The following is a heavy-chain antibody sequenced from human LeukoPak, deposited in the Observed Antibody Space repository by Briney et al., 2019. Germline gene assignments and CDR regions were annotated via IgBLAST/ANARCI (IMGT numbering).Heavy chain of an antibody. D-gene: IGHD6-19*01. J-gene: IGHJ5*02. CDR2: INHSGST. CDR3: ARPSAVAGTWSWFDP. V-gene: IGHV4-34*01. Sequence: SETLSLTCAVYGGSFSGYYWSWIRQPPGKGLEWIGEINHSGSTNYNPSLKSRVTISVDTSKNQFSLKLSSVTAADTAVYYCARPSAVAGTWSWFDPWGQGTLVTVSS. CDR1: GGSFSGYY.